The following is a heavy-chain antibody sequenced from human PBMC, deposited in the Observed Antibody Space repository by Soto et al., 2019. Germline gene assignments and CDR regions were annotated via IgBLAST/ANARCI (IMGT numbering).Heavy chain of an antibody. CDR3: ARARGVVADFDY. J-gene: IGHJ4*02. CDR1: GGSISSGDYY. V-gene: IGHV4-30-4*01. D-gene: IGHD3-3*01. Sequence: PSETLSLTCTVSGGSISSGDYYWSWIRQPPGKGLEWIGYIYYSGSTYYNPSLKSRVTISVDTSKNQFSLKLSSVTAADTAVYYCARARGVVADFDYWGQGTLVTVSS. CDR2: IYYSGST.